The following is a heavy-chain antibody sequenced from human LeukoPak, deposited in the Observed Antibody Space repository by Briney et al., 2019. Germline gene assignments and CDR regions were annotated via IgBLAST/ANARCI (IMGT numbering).Heavy chain of an antibody. CDR3: ARETYYYYYMDV. J-gene: IGHJ6*03. CDR2: INSDGSST. V-gene: IGHV3-74*01. CDR1: GFTFSSYW. Sequence: GGSLRLSCAASGFTFSSYWMHWVRQAPGKGLVWVSRINSDGSSTSYADSVKGRFTISRDNAKNTLYLQMNSLRAEDTAVYYCARETYYYYYMDVWGKGTTVTVSS.